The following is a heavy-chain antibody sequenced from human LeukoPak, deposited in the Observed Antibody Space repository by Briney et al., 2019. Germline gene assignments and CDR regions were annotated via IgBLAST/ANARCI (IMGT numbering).Heavy chain of an antibody. Sequence: ASVXXXXXXSXXTFTSYXXXWVRQAPGQGVXWXGXINPNIVCTNYAQKFQRTVPMTRDTSISTAYMELSRLRSDDTAVYYCARVGYYDSSGHKGNAFDIWGQGTMVTVSS. CDR2: INPNIVCT. CDR3: ARVGYYDSSGHKGNAFDI. J-gene: IGHJ3*02. D-gene: IGHD3-22*01. V-gene: IGHV1-2*02. CDR1: XXTFTSYX.